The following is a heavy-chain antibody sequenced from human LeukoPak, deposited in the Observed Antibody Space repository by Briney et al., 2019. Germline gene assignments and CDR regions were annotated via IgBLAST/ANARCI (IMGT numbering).Heavy chain of an antibody. J-gene: IGHJ4*02. Sequence: GGSLRLSCAASAFTFSNYAMNWVRQAPGKGLEWVSVICRSGDGTYYADPVKGRFTISRDNSKNTLYLQMKSLRAEDTAVYYCAKAGEQQWLRMHFDNWGQGTMVTVSS. CDR1: AFTFSNYA. V-gene: IGHV3-23*01. CDR3: AKAGEQQWLRMHFDN. D-gene: IGHD5-18*01. CDR2: ICRSGDGT.